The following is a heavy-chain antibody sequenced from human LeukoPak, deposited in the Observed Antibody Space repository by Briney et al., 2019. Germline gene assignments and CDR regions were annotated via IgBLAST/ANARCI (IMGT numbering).Heavy chain of an antibody. CDR1: GGSFSGYY. D-gene: IGHD2-2*01. J-gene: IGHJ5*02. CDR2: NKHTPNT. CDR3: ARGYQLLWGGWFDP. Sequence: SESLSLTCAVYGGSFSGYYWSWISQPPGKGLEWIGENKHTPNTNNNPTHNTRLTISVDTSKNQFSLKLSSVTAADTAVYYCARGYQLLWGGWFDPWGQGTLVTVSS. V-gene: IGHV4-34*01.